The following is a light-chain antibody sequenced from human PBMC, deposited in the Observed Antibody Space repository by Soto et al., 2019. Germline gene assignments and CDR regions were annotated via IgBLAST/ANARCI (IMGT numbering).Light chain of an antibody. J-gene: IGKJ1*01. CDR3: QQYNTLSGT. V-gene: IGKV1-5*01. CDR1: QTITTW. CDR2: DAS. Sequence: DIQMTQSPSTLSASVGDRVTITCRASQTITTWLAWYQQKPGKAPKLLIYDASTLESGVPPRFSGSGFGTEFSLTISSLQPDDFASYYCQQYNTLSGTLGQGTKVDIK.